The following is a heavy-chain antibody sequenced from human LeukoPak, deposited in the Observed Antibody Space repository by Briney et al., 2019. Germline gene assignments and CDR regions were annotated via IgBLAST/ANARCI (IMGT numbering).Heavy chain of an antibody. V-gene: IGHV3-73*01. J-gene: IGHJ4*02. CDR1: GFTFSNYW. CDR2: IRSKANSYAT. D-gene: IGHD3-22*01. Sequence: PGGSLRLSCAASGFTFSNYWMTWVRQASGKGLEWVGRIRSKANSYATTDVASVRGRFSISRDDSKNTAYLQMNSLKTEDTAVYYCTRPSYDSSVSGVVYWGQGTLVTVSS. CDR3: TRPSYDSSVSGVVY.